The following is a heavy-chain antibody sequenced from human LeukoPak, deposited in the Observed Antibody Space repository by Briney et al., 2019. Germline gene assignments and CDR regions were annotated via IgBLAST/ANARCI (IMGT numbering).Heavy chain of an antibody. V-gene: IGHV4-34*01. D-gene: IGHD4-17*01. CDR3: ARMTTGHDY. Sequence: PSETLSLTCGVSGTSFTSYYWSWIRQTPGRGLEWIGEVNHSGYTNMNPSLKSRVTISVDTSKNQFSLMMTSVTAADTAVYFCARMTTGHDYWGQGILVTVSS. CDR2: VNHSGYT. J-gene: IGHJ4*02. CDR1: GTSFTSYY.